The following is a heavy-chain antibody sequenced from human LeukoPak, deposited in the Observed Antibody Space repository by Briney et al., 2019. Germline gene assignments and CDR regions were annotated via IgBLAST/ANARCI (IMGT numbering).Heavy chain of an antibody. V-gene: IGHV3-23*01. J-gene: IGHJ4*02. CDR2: ISGGGGTT. D-gene: IGHD3-3*01. CDR1: GFTFSSYA. Sequence: GGSLRLSCAASGFTFSSYAMSWVRQAPGKGLEWVSTISGGGGTTYYADSVKGRFTISRDNSKNSLYLQMNSLRAEDTAVYYCAREIFWSGYYSNLHFDYWGQGTLVTVSS. CDR3: AREIFWSGYYSNLHFDY.